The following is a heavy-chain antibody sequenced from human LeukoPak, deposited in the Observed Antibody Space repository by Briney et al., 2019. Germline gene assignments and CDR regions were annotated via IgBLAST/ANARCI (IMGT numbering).Heavy chain of an antibody. CDR1: GGSISSYY. CDR3: ARDLGGSYYGDFDY. Sequence: SETLSLTCTVSGGSISSYYWSWIRQPPGKGLEWIGYIYYNGSTNYNPSLKSRVTISVDTSKNQFSLKLSSVTAADTAVYYCARDLGGSYYGDFDYWGQGTLVTVSS. J-gene: IGHJ4*02. D-gene: IGHD1-26*01. CDR2: IYYNGST. V-gene: IGHV4-59*01.